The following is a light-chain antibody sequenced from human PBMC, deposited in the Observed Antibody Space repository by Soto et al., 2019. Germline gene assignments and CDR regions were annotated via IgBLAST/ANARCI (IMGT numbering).Light chain of an antibody. V-gene: IGLV2-14*01. CDR3: SSYTGSSTPV. J-gene: IGLJ3*02. Sequence: QSALTQPASVSGSPGQSITISCTVTSSDVGGYNYVSWYQHHPGKAPKLMIYEVSNRPSGVSNRFSGSKSGNTASLTISGLQAEDEADYYCSSYTGSSTPVFGGGTKLTVL. CDR2: EVS. CDR1: SSDVGGYNY.